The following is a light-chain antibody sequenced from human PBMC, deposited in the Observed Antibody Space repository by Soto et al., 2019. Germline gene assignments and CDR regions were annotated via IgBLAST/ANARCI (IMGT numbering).Light chain of an antibody. V-gene: IGLV1-40*01. CDR3: QSYDSSLSGSKVV. Sequence: QSVLTQPPSVSGAPGQRVTISCTGSSSNIGAGYDVHWYQQLPGTAPKLLIYGNSNRPSGVPDRFSGSKSGTSASLAITGLQAEDEADYYCQSYDSSLSGSKVVFGGGTKGPS. CDR1: SSNIGAGYD. CDR2: GNS. J-gene: IGLJ2*01.